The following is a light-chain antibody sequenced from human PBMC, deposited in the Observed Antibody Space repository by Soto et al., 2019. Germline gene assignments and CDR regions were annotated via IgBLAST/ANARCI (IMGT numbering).Light chain of an antibody. CDR2: AAS. V-gene: IGKV3-20*01. CDR3: QQYGNSPYT. CDR1: QSVSSNY. J-gene: IGKJ2*01. Sequence: EIVLTQSPGTLSLPPGARAALSCRASQSVSSNYLAWYQQKLGQAPRLLISAASSRATGIPDRFSGSASGTDFTLTISRLEPEDFAVYYCQQYGNSPYTFGQGTKVDIK.